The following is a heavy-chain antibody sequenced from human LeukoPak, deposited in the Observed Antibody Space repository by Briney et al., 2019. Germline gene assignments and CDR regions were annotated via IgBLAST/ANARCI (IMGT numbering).Heavy chain of an antibody. D-gene: IGHD1-14*01. CDR1: GFTFSSYE. Sequence: GGSLRLSCAASGFTFSSYEMNWVRQAPGKGLEWVSYISSSSSYIYYADSVKGRFTISRDNAKNSLYLQMNSLRAEDTAVYYCARDSPPHHERVDDYWGQGTLVTVSS. J-gene: IGHJ4*02. V-gene: IGHV3-21*05. CDR3: ARDSPPHHERVDDY. CDR2: ISSSSSYI.